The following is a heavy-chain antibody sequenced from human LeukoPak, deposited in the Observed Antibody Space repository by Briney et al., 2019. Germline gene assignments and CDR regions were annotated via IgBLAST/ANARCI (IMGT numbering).Heavy chain of an antibody. Sequence: GGSLRLSCAASGFTFSSYEMNWVRQAPGKGLEWVSYISSSGSTIYYADSVKGRFTISRDNAKNSLYLQMNSLRAEDTAVYYCAYLWFGDASQDYWGQGTLVTVSS. D-gene: IGHD3-10*01. CDR3: AYLWFGDASQDY. J-gene: IGHJ4*02. V-gene: IGHV3-48*03. CDR2: ISSSGSTI. CDR1: GFTFSSYE.